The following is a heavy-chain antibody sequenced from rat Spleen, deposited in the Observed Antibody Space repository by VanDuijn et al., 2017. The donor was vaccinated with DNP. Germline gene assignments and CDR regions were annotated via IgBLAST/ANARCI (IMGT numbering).Heavy chain of an antibody. CDR1: GFTFSTYN. J-gene: IGHJ2*01. D-gene: IGHD1-11*01. Sequence: EVQLVESGGGLVQPGRSLKLSCVASGFTFSTYNMAWVRQTPREGLEWVASISARGGNTYYRNSVKGRFTISRDNAKTSLYLQMDSLRSEDTATYYCTTDVYGPDYWGQGVMVTVSS. V-gene: IGHV5-27*01. CDR2: ISARGGNT. CDR3: TTDVYGPDY.